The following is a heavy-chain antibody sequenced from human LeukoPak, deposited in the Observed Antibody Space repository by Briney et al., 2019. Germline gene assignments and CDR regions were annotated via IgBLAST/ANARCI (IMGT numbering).Heavy chain of an antibody. CDR1: GYIFTDNG. V-gene: IGHV1-18*01. Sequence: ASVKVSCKTSGYIFTDNGISWVRQAPGEGLEWMGWISADSGNTKYAQRFQGRVAMTTETSSSTVYMELRSLRSDDTAVYYCARDKDYRFGYWGQGTLVTVPS. J-gene: IGHJ4*02. CDR2: ISADSGNT. D-gene: IGHD3-16*01. CDR3: ARDKDYRFGY.